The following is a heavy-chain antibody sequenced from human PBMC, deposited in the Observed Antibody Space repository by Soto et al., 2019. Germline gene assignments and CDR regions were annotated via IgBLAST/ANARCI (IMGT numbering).Heavy chain of an antibody. D-gene: IGHD3-9*01. CDR3: ARGSQTYYDILTGYQPYNWFDP. J-gene: IGHJ5*02. CDR1: GGSVSSGSYY. V-gene: IGHV4-61*01. Sequence: SDTLSLTCTVSGGSVSSGSYYRSWIRQPPGKGLERIGYIYYSGSTNYNTSLKSRVTISVDTSKNQFSLKLSSATAADTAVYYCARGSQTYYDILTGYQPYNWFDPWGQGTLVNVSS. CDR2: IYYSGST.